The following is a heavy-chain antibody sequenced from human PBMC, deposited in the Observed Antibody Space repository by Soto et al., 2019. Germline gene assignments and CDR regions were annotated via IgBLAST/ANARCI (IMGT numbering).Heavy chain of an antibody. V-gene: IGHV1-69*13. CDR1: GGTFSSYA. D-gene: IGHD2-15*01. CDR2: IIPIFGTA. Sequence: ASVKVSCKASGGTFSSYAISWVRQAPGQGLEWMGGIIPIFGTANYAQKFQGRVTITADESTSTAYMELSSLRSEDTAVYYCARDDADVVVVAAEYYYYGMDVWGQGTTVTVSS. CDR3: ARDDADVVVVAAEYYYYGMDV. J-gene: IGHJ6*02.